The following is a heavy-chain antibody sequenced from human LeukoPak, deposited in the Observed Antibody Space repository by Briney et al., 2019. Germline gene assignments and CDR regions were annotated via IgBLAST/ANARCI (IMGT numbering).Heavy chain of an antibody. CDR2: IYYSGST. Sequence: SETLSLTCTVSGGSISSSSYYWGWIRQPPGKGLEWIGSIYYSGSTYYNPSLKSRVTISVDTSKNQFSLKLSSVTAADTAVYYCASNGWYSMDVWGKGTTVTVSS. D-gene: IGHD6-19*01. CDR1: GGSISSSSYY. J-gene: IGHJ6*04. V-gene: IGHV4-39*07. CDR3: ASNGWYSMDV.